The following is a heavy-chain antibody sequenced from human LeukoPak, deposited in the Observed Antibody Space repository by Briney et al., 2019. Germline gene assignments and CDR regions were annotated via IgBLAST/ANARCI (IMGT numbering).Heavy chain of an antibody. J-gene: IGHJ6*03. CDR3: ARDSTVSLYYMDV. D-gene: IGHD2-2*01. CDR1: GVAISILY. V-gene: IGHV4-4*07. CDR2: IYTSGIT. Sequence: SETLSLTCTVSGVAISILYRSWSRQSAGKGLECIGRIYTSGITNYNPSLKSRVTMSVDTSKNQFSLKLSSVTAADTAVYYCARDSTVSLYYMDVWGKGTTVTVSS.